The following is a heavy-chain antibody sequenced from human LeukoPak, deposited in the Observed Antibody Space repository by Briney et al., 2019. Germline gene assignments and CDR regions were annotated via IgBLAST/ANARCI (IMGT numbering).Heavy chain of an antibody. Sequence: SETLSLTCAVYGGSFSGYYWSWIRQPPGKGLEWIGEINHSGSTNYNPSLKSRVTISVDTSKNQFSLKLSSVTAADTAVYYCARGYSYGQRGDYRGQGTLVTVSS. CDR1: GGSFSGYY. J-gene: IGHJ4*02. CDR2: INHSGST. CDR3: ARGYSYGQRGDY. V-gene: IGHV4-34*01. D-gene: IGHD5-18*01.